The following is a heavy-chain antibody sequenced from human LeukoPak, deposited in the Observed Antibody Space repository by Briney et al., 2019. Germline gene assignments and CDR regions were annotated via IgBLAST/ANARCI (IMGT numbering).Heavy chain of an antibody. D-gene: IGHD6-19*01. Sequence: ASVKVSCKASGGTFSSYAISWVRQAPGQGLEWMGWINTNTGNPTYAQGFTGRFVFSLDTSVSTAYLQISSLKAEDTAVYYCARTAYSSGWYTLDYWGQGTLVTVSS. CDR3: ARTAYSSGWYTLDY. V-gene: IGHV7-4-1*02. CDR2: INTNTGNP. J-gene: IGHJ4*02. CDR1: GGTFSSYA.